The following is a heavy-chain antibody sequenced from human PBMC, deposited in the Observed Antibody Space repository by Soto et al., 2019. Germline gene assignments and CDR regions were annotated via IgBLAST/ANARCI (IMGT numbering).Heavy chain of an antibody. J-gene: IGHJ4*02. V-gene: IGHV3-74*01. CDR2: MNSDGTTK. Sequence: GGSLRLSCAASGYNFSPFWMHWVRQAPGKGLVWVSHMNSDGTTKVYADSVRGRFTISRDNAKNMLHLQMNSLRAEDTAVYYCARVPDYWGQGTLVTVSS. CDR1: GYNFSPFW. CDR3: ARVPDY.